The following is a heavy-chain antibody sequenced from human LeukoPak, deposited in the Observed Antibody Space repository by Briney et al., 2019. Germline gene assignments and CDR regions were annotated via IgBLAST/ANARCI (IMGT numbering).Heavy chain of an antibody. CDR1: GFTVSSNY. Sequence: GGSLRLSRAASGFTVSSNYMSWVRQAPGKGLEWVSVIYSGGSTYYADSVKGRFTISRDNSKNTLYLQMNSLRAEDTAVYYCARSPNDLYYYGMDVWGQGTTVTVSS. D-gene: IGHD1-1*01. CDR2: IYSGGST. V-gene: IGHV3-53*01. J-gene: IGHJ6*02. CDR3: ARSPNDLYYYGMDV.